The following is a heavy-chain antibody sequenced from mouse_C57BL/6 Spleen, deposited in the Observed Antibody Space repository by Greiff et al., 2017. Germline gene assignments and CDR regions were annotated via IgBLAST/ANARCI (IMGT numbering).Heavy chain of an antibody. CDR3: TRSYYSNYVGAY. CDR2: IDPETGGT. J-gene: IGHJ3*01. D-gene: IGHD2-5*01. CDR1: GYTFTDYE. Sequence: QVQLQQSGAELVRPGASVTLSCKASGYTFTDYEMHWVKQTPVHGLEWIGAIDPETGGTAYNQKFKGKAILTADKSSSTAYMELRSLTSEDSAVYYCTRSYYSNYVGAYWGQGTLVTVSA. V-gene: IGHV1-15*01.